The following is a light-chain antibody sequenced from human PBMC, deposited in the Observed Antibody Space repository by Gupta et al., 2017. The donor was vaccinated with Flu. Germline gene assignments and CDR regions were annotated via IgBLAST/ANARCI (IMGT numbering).Light chain of an antibody. J-gene: IGLJ2*01. CDR1: ALTKQF. Sequence: SYQLTQPPPVSVSPGQTARITCSGDALTKQFASWYQQKPGQAPVLVIYRDTERPSGIPGRFSGSSSGTTVSLTISGGQEDDEADYYCQSSDSNGVVIFGGGTKLTVL. CDR2: RDT. CDR3: QSSDSNGVVI. V-gene: IGLV3-25*02.